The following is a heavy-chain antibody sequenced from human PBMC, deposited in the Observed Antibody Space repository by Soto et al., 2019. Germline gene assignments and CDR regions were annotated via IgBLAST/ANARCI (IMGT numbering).Heavy chain of an antibody. J-gene: IGHJ6*02. CDR2: IMPFFGIA. Sequence: QVQLVQSGAEVKKPGSSVKVSCKASGGTFSSYSFTWVRQAPGQGLEWMGRIMPFFGIASYAQKFQGRVTITADKSTSTAYMELSSLRSEDTAVYYCARNADIGDIGLVPAAINATDVWGRGTTVTVSS. V-gene: IGHV1-69*02. CDR3: ARNADIGDIGLVPAAINATDV. CDR1: GGTFSSYS. D-gene: IGHD2-2*02.